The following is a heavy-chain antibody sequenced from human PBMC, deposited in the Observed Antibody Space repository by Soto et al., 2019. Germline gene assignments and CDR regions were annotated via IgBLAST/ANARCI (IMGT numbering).Heavy chain of an antibody. CDR1: GYTFTSYG. D-gene: IGHD3-10*01. J-gene: IGHJ6*03. CDR3: AREKRLLWFGELSGYYYYYMDV. CDR2: ISAYNGNT. V-gene: IGHV1-18*01. Sequence: ASVKVSCKASGYTFTSYGISWVRQAPGQGLEWMGWISAYNGNTNYAQKLQGRVTMTTDTSTSTAYMELRSPRSDDTAVYYCAREKRLLWFGELSGYYYYYMDVWGKGTTVTVSS.